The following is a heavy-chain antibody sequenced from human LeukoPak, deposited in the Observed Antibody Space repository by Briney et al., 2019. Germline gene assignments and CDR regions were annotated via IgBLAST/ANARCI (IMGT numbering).Heavy chain of an antibody. J-gene: IGHJ3*02. CDR2: ISSSSSYI. CDR3: ERGLRYCTGGVSYHTHAFDI. Sequence: GGSLRLSCAASGFTFSSYSMNWVRQAPGKGLEWVSSISSSSSYIYYADSVKGRFTISRDNAKNSLYLQMNSLRAEDTAVYYCERGLRYCTGGVSYHTHAFDIWGQGTMVTVSS. D-gene: IGHD2-8*02. V-gene: IGHV3-21*01. CDR1: GFTFSSYS.